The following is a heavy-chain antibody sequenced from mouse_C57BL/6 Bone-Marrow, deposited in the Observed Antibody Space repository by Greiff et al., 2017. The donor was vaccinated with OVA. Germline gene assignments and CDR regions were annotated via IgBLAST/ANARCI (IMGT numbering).Heavy chain of an antibody. CDR2: IDPENGDT. CDR3: TTEDRRGY. Sequence: EVQLQESGAELVRPGASVKLSCTASGFNIKDDYMHWVKQRPEQGLEWIGWIDPENGDTEYASKFQGKATITADTSSNTAYLQLSSLTSEDTAVYYCTTEDRRGYWGQGTTLTVSS. V-gene: IGHV14-4*01. J-gene: IGHJ2*01. CDR1: GFNIKDDY.